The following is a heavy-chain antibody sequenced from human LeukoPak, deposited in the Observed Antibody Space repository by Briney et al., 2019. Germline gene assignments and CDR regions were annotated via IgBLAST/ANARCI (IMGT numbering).Heavy chain of an antibody. V-gene: IGHV1-8*02. CDR1: GGTFSSYA. D-gene: IGHD3-3*01. CDR3: ARGGYDFWSGPIGWYFDL. Sequence: ASVKVSCKASGGTFSSYAISWVRQATGQGLEWMGWMNPNSGNTGYAQKFQGRVTMTRNTSISTAYMELSSLRSEDTAVYYCARGGYDFWSGPIGWYFDLWGRGTLVTVSS. J-gene: IGHJ2*01. CDR2: MNPNSGNT.